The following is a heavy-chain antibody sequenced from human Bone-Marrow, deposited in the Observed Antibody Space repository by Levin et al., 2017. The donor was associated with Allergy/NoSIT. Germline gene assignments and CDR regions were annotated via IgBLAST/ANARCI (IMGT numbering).Heavy chain of an antibody. D-gene: IGHD3-10*01. V-gene: IGHV3-15*01. J-gene: IGHJ6*02. Sequence: GGSLRLSCATSGFSFTKASMSWVRQAPGKGLEWLGRLKMKSDGVTTDYAASVKGRFTISRDDSEKTWYLQMNSLKTEDTAIYYCNTVLLFGESYLFDSYNMDVWGQGTTVTVSS. CDR2: LKMKSDGVTT. CDR1: GFSFTKAS. CDR3: NTVLLFGESYLFDSYNMDV.